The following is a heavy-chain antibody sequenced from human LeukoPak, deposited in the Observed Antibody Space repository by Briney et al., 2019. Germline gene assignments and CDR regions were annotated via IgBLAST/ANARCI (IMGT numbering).Heavy chain of an antibody. D-gene: IGHD3-9*01. V-gene: IGHV4-34*01. CDR1: GGSFSGYY. CDR2: INHSGST. J-gene: IGHJ4*02. Sequence: KTSETLSLTCAVYGGSFSGYYWSWIRQPPGKGLEWIGEINHSGSTNYNPSLKSRVTISVDTSKNQFSLKLSSVTAADTAVYYCARGRSGIRYFDWLLRYIDYWGQGTLVTVSS. CDR3: ARGRSGIRYFDWLLRYIDY.